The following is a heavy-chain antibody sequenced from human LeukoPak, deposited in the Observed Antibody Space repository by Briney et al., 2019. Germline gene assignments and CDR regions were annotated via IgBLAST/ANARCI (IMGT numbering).Heavy chain of an antibody. D-gene: IGHD4-17*01. J-gene: IGHJ2*01. CDR2: IYYSGST. CDR1: GGSISSYY. Sequence: PSETLSLTCTVSGGSISSYYWSWIRQPPGKGLEWIGYIYYSGSTNYNPSLKSRVTISVDTSKNQFSLKLSSVTAADTAVYYCARRSVTTYWYFDLWGRGTLVTVSS. CDR3: ARRSVTTYWYFDL. V-gene: IGHV4-59*08.